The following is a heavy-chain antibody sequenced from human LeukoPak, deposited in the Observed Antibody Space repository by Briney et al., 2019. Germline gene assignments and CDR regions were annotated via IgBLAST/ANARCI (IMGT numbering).Heavy chain of an antibody. CDR1: GYTFTSYG. Sequence: ASVKVSCKASGYTFTSYGISWVRQAPGQGLEWMGWISAYNGNTNYAQKLQGRVTITADKSTSTAYMELSSLRSEDTAVYYCARDQDHIAVAGIDYWGQGTLVTVSS. CDR2: ISAYNGNT. D-gene: IGHD6-19*01. J-gene: IGHJ4*02. V-gene: IGHV1-18*01. CDR3: ARDQDHIAVAGIDY.